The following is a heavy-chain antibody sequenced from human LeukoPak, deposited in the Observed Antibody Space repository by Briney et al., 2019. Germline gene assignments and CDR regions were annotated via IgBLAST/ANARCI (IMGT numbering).Heavy chain of an antibody. J-gene: IGHJ4*02. CDR3: ARDRVGTQDY. CDR1: GSTFSDYY. V-gene: IGHV3-11*04. D-gene: IGHD4-23*01. Sequence: GGSLRLSCGASGSTFSDYYMSWIRQAPRKGLEWVSYINSSGSTIYYADSVKGRFTISRDNAKNSLYLQMNSLTAEDTAVYYCARDRVGTQDYRGQGTLVTVSS. CDR2: INSSGSTI.